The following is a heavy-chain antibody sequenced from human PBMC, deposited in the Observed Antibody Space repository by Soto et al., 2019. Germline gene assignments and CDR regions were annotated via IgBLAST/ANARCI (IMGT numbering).Heavy chain of an antibody. D-gene: IGHD6-13*01. CDR2: IYYSGST. J-gene: IGHJ5*02. CDR3: ARGLSSSWYMNWFDP. CDR1: GGSISSYY. V-gene: IGHV4-59*01. Sequence: PSETLSLTCTASGGSISSYYWSWIRQPPGKGLEWIGYIYYSGSTNYNPSLKSRVTISVDTSKNQFSLKLSSVTAADTAVYYCARGLSSSWYMNWFDPWGQGTLVTVSS.